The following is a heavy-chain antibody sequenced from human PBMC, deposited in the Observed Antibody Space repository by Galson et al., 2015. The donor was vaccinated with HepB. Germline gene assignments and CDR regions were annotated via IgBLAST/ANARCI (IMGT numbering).Heavy chain of an antibody. CDR3: AKWLGGSSGYYSLDY. V-gene: IGHV3-23*01. CDR1: GFTFSNAW. Sequence: SLRLSCAASGFTFSNAWMSWVRQAPGKGLEWVSAISGGGGTTYYADSVKGRFTISRDNSKSTLYLQMNSLRAEDTAVYYCAKWLGGSSGYYSLDYWGQGTLVTVSS. D-gene: IGHD3-22*01. CDR2: ISGGGGTT. J-gene: IGHJ4*02.